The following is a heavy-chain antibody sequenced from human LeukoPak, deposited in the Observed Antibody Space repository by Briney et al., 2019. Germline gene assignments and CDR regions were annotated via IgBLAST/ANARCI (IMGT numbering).Heavy chain of an antibody. Sequence: ASVKVSCKASGYTFTSYGISWVRQAPGKGLEWMGGFDPEDGETIYAQKFQGRVTMTEDTSTDTAYMELSSLRSDDTAVYYCARHYGDMDWYFDLWGRGTLVTVSS. CDR3: ARHYGDMDWYFDL. J-gene: IGHJ2*01. CDR1: GYTFTSYG. V-gene: IGHV1-24*01. CDR2: FDPEDGET. D-gene: IGHD4-17*01.